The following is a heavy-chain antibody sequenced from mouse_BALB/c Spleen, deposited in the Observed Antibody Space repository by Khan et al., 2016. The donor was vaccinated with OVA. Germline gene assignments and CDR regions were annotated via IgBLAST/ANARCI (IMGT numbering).Heavy chain of an antibody. V-gene: IGHV1-7*01. CDR3: ARDRIKK. J-gene: IGHJ2*01. CDR1: GYTFTSTC. CDR2: INPTSGYT. Sequence: QVQLKQSGAELAKPGASVKMSCTASGYTFTSTCMHWLKQRPGQGLEWIGYINPTSGYTDYNQKFKDKATLTADKSSSTAYMQLSSLTSDDSAVYYCARDRIKKWGQGTALTVSS.